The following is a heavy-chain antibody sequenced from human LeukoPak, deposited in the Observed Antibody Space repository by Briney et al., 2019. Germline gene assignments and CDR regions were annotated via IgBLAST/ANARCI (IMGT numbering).Heavy chain of an antibody. J-gene: IGHJ3*02. CDR3: AKSNGYGLVDI. V-gene: IGHV4-59*12. D-gene: IGHD3-10*01. CDR2: IYQSETA. CDR1: GGSISTYY. Sequence: SETLSLTCTVSGGSISTYYWSWIRQPPGKGLEWIGSIYQSETAHYNPSLKSRVTISLDTSRNQFSLKLTSVTAADTAVYYCAKSNGYGLVDIWGQGTMVTVSS.